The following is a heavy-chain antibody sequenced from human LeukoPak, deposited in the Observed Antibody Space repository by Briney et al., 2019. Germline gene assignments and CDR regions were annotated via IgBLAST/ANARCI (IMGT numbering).Heavy chain of an antibody. CDR3: AKDEPRRYYDSSGYAPFDY. CDR1: GFTFSSYA. J-gene: IGHJ4*02. CDR2: ISGSGGST. D-gene: IGHD3-22*01. V-gene: IGHV3-23*01. Sequence: GGSLRLSCAASGFTFSSYAMSWVCQAPGKGLEWVSAISGSGGSTYYADSVKGRFTISRDNSKNTLYLQMNSLRAEDTAVYYCAKDEPRRYYDSSGYAPFDYWGQGTLVTVSS.